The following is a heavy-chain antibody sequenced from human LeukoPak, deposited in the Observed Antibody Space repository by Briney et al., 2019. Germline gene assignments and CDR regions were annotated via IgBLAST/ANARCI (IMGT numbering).Heavy chain of an antibody. D-gene: IGHD2-8*01. J-gene: IGHJ4*02. V-gene: IGHV3-74*01. CDR1: GFTFSSYC. CDR2: INSDGSLT. CDR3: ARTLYCSNGVCYILDY. Sequence: PGGSLRLSCAASGFTFSSYCMQWVRQAPGKGLVWVSRINSDGSLTSYADSVKGRFTISRDNAKNTLYLQMNSLRAEDTAVYYCARTLYCSNGVCYILDYWGQGTLLTVSS.